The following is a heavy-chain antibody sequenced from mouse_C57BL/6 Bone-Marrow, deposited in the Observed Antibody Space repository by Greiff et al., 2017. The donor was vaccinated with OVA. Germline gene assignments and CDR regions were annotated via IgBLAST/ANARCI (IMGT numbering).Heavy chain of an antibody. CDR1: GYAFSSSW. J-gene: IGHJ2*01. Sequence: QVQLQQSGPELVQPGASVKLSCKASGYAFSSSWMNWVQQRPGKGLEWIGRIYPGDGDTKYNGKFTGKATLTADKSSSTAYMQLSSVISEDAAVDFCAILLPDYWGQGTTLTVSS. V-gene: IGHV1-82*01. D-gene: IGHD1-1*01. CDR2: IYPGDGDT. CDR3: AILLPDY.